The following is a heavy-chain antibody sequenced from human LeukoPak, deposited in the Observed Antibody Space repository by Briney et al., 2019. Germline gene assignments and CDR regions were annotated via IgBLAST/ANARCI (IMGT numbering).Heavy chain of an antibody. V-gene: IGHV1-69*05. D-gene: IGHD5-18*01. CDR2: IIPIFGTA. Sequence: SVKVSCKASGGTFSSYAISWVRQAPGQGLEWMGRIIPIFGTANYAQKFQGRVTITTDESTSTAYMELSSLRSEDTAVYYCARAPGSLDTAMAFDYWGQGTPVTVSS. J-gene: IGHJ4*02. CDR1: GGTFSSYA. CDR3: ARAPGSLDTAMAFDY.